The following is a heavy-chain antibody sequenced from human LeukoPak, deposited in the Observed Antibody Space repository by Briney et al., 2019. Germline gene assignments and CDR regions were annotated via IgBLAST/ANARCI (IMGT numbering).Heavy chain of an antibody. CDR3: AREGMTTRSWFDP. D-gene: IGHD4-17*01. V-gene: IGHV4-38-2*01. CDR1: GYSISSGYY. Sequence: KASETLSLTCAVSGYSISSGYYWGWIRQPPGKGLEWIGRIYTSGSTNYNPSLKSRVTMSVDTSKNQFSLKLSSVTAADTAVYYCAREGMTTRSWFDPWGQGTLVTVSS. J-gene: IGHJ5*02. CDR2: IYTSGST.